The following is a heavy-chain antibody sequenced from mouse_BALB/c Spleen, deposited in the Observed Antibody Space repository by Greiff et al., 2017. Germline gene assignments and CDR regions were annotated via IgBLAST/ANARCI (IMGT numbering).Heavy chain of an antibody. D-gene: IGHD1-2*01. J-gene: IGHJ2*01. CDR2: ISSGGSYT. V-gene: IGHV5-9-3*01. Sequence: EVKVEESGGGLVKPGGSLKLSCAASGFTFSSYAMSWVRQTPEKRLEWVATISSGGSYTYYPDSVKGRFTISRDNAKNTLYLQMSSLRSEDTAMYYCARPATSYYFDYWGQGTTLTVSS. CDR3: ARPATSYYFDY. CDR1: GFTFSSYA.